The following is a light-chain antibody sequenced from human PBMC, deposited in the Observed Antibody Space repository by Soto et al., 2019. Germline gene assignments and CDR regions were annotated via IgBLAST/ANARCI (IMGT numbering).Light chain of an antibody. V-gene: IGKV1-5*01. CDR2: GAS. CDR1: QNIGLS. J-gene: IGKJ1*01. Sequence: DIQRTQSPSTLSASVGDRVTLTCRASQNIGLSLAWFQQKPGKAPKLLIYGASSLESGVPSRFSGSGSGTEFTLTISSLQPDDFATYYCEQYRRYPWTFGQGTKVEIK. CDR3: EQYRRYPWT.